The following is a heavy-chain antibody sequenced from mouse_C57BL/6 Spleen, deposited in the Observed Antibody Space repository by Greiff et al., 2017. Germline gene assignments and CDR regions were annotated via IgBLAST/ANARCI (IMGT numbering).Heavy chain of an antibody. CDR1: GYTFTSYW. V-gene: IGHV1-72*01. CDR2: IDPNSGGT. Sequence: QQSCKASGYTFTSYWMHWVKQRPGRGLEWIGRIDPNSGGTKYNEKFKSKATLTVDKPSSTAYMQLSSLTSEDSAVYYCARSSYGSSTFAYWGQGTLVTVSA. J-gene: IGHJ3*01. CDR3: ARSSYGSSTFAY. D-gene: IGHD1-1*01.